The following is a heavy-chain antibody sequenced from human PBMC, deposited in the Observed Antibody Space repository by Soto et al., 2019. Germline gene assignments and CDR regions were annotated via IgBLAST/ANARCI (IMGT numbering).Heavy chain of an antibody. V-gene: IGHV1-18*01. J-gene: IGHJ6*02. CDR2: ISAYNGNT. CDR3: ASVQPYYYGMDV. Sequence: ASVKVSCTASGYTFTSYGISWVRLAPGQGLEWMGWISAYNGNTNYAQKLQGRVTMTTDTSTSTAYMELRSLRSDDTAVYYCASVQPYYYGMDVWGQGTTVTVSS. CDR1: GYTFTSYG. D-gene: IGHD1-1*01.